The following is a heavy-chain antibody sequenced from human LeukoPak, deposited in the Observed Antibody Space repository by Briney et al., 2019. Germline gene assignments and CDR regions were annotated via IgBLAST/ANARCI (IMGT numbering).Heavy chain of an antibody. Sequence: ETLCLSCNVSGAPISGLYWSWIRQPPGKGLEWIGSIIYNGDTDYNPSLKGRVTISRDTFKSQISLTVTSVTADDTAMYYCVRDASASKTPYHWFDPWGQGIQVTVSS. CDR2: IIYNGDT. CDR3: VRDASASKTPYHWFDP. J-gene: IGHJ5*02. CDR1: GAPISGLY. V-gene: IGHV4-59*11. D-gene: IGHD4-11*01.